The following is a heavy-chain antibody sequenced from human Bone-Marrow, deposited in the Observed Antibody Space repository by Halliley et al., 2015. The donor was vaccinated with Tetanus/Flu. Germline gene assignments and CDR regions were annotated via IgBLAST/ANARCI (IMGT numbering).Heavy chain of an antibody. D-gene: IGHD3-16*01. J-gene: IGHJ4*02. CDR2: INWNGGGI. Sequence: GVEWVSGINWNGGGIGYADAVKGRFTISRDNAKNSLYLQMNNLGAEDSALYYCARGRGFFDYWGQGTLVTVSS. V-gene: IGHV3-20*03. CDR3: ARGRGFFDY.